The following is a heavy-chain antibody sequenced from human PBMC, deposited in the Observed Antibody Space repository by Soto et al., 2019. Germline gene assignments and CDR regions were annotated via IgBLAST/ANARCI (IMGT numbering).Heavy chain of an antibody. CDR3: ARDRGYGTPFDY. Sequence: GGSLRLSCAASGFTFSSYWIHWVRQAPGKGPVWVSRINNDGSSAEYADSVKGRFTISRDNAKNTLYLQMNSLRAEDTAVYYCARDRGYGTPFDYWGQGTLVTVSS. D-gene: IGHD5-12*01. CDR1: GFTFSSYW. V-gene: IGHV3-74*03. CDR2: INNDGSSA. J-gene: IGHJ4*02.